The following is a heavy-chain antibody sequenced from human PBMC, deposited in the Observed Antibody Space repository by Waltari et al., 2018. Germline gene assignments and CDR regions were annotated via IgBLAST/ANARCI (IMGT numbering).Heavy chain of an antibody. D-gene: IGHD3-10*01. J-gene: IGHJ3*02. CDR2: INADNGNT. CDR3: AREDLTMVRGVISADAFDI. V-gene: IGHV1-3*01. CDR1: GYPFTSYA. Sequence: QVQLVQSGAEVKKPGASVKVSCKASGYPFTSYAMHWVRQAPGQRLEWMGWINADNGNTKYSQKFQGRVTITRDTSASTAYMELSSLRSEDTAVYYCAREDLTMVRGVISADAFDIWGQGTMVTVSS.